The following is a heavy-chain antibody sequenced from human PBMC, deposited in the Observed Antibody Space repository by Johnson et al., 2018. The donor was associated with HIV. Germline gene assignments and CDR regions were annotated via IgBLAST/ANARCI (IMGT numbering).Heavy chain of an antibody. J-gene: IGHJ3*02. V-gene: IGHV3-20*04. CDR1: GFTFDDYG. D-gene: IGHD3-22*01. Sequence: VQLVESGGGVVRPGGSLRLSCAASGFTFDDYGMSWVRQAPWKGLEWVSGINWNGGSTGYADSVKGRFTISRDNAKNSLHLQMNSLRAEDTALYYCARAGHVYYYDRLDAFDIWGQGTMVTVSS. CDR2: INWNGGST. CDR3: ARAGHVYYYDRLDAFDI.